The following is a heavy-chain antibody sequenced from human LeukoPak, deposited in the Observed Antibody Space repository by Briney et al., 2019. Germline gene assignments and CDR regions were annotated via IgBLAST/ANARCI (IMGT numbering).Heavy chain of an antibody. J-gene: IGHJ4*02. V-gene: IGHV4-59*01. CDR3: ARYVSSSGYYSFDY. CDR1: GGSISSYY. D-gene: IGHD3-22*01. CDR2: IYYSGST. Sequence: SETLSLTCTVSGGSISSYYWSWIRQAPGKGLEWIGYIYYSGSTNYNPSLKSRVTISVDTSKNQFSLKLSSVTAADTAVYYCARYVSSSGYYSFDYWGQGTLVTVSS.